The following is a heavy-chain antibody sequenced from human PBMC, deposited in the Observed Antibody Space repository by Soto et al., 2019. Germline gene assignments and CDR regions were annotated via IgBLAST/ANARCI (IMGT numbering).Heavy chain of an antibody. D-gene: IGHD3-16*02. J-gene: IGHJ4*02. Sequence: PGGSLRLSCAASGFTFSSYAMHWVRQAPGKGLEWVAVISYDGSNKYYADSVKGRFTISRDNSKNTLYLQMNSLRAEDTAVYYCARRNYDYVWGSYLAGPFDYWGQGTLVTVSS. CDR2: ISYDGSNK. CDR1: GFTFSSYA. CDR3: ARRNYDYVWGSYLAGPFDY. V-gene: IGHV3-30-3*01.